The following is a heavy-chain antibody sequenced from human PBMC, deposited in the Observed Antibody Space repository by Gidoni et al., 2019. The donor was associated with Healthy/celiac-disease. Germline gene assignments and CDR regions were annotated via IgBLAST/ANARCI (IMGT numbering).Heavy chain of an antibody. J-gene: IGHJ5*02. D-gene: IGHD3-10*01. CDR2: IYHSGST. CDR3: ARAGSVLLGLNWFDP. Sequence: QVQLQESGPGLVKPSETLSLTCTVSGYSISSGYYWGWIRQPPGKGLEWIGSIYHSGSTYYNPSLKSRVTISVDTSKNQFSLKLSSVTAADPAVYYCARAGSVLLGLNWFDPWGQGTLVTVSS. CDR1: GYSISSGYY. V-gene: IGHV4-38-2*02.